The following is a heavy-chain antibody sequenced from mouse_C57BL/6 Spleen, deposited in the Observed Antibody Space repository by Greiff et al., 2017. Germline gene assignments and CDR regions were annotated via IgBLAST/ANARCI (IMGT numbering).Heavy chain of an antibody. CDR2: IDPENGDT. J-gene: IGHJ2*01. CDR3: TTRGYYYGSSHFDY. V-gene: IGHV14-4*01. Sequence: EVQLQQPGAELVRPGASVKLSCTASGFNIKDDYMHWVKQRPEQGLEWIGWIDPENGDTEYASKFQGKATITADTSSNTAYLQLSSLTSEDTAVYYCTTRGYYYGSSHFDYWGQGTTLTVSS. CDR1: GFNIKDDY. D-gene: IGHD1-1*01.